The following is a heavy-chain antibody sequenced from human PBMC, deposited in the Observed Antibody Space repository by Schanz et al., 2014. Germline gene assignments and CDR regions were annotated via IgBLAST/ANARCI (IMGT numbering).Heavy chain of an antibody. CDR3: ARDHPHRGVTGYYNDV. J-gene: IGHJ6*02. V-gene: IGHV3-48*02. CDR1: GFTFFTYN. CDR2: TGSSSTTM. Sequence: EVYLVESGGGLVQPGGSLRLSCAASGFTFFTYNMNWVRQAPGRGLEWISYTGSSSTTMYYADSVKGRFTISRDNAKNSLYLQMNSLRDEDTAVYYCARDHPHRGVTGYYNDVWGQGTSVTVSS. D-gene: IGHD3-9*01.